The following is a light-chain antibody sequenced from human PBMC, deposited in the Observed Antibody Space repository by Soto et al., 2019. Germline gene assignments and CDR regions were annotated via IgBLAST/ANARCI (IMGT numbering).Light chain of an antibody. CDR1: HSVSSNY. J-gene: IGKJ1*01. V-gene: IGKV3-20*01. CDR2: GAF. CDR3: QQYGSSPRT. Sequence: EIVLTQSPGTLSLSPGERATLSCRASHSVSSNYLAWYQQKPGQAPRLLIFGAFSRATGIPDKFSGSGFGTDFTFSFSRLEPEDFAAYYCQQYGSSPRTFGQGTKVDIK.